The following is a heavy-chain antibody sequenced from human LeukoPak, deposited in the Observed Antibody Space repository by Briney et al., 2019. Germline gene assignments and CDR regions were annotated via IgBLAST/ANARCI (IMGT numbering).Heavy chain of an antibody. CDR3: ARMYKRMWLVPGGRLYYYMDV. CDR2: IDYSGST. Sequence: PSQTLSLTCTVSGGSISSGSYYWSWIRQPPGKGLESIGNIDYSGSTNYNSSLKSRVTITVDTSNNQYSLKLSSLTASDTPVYYCARMYKRMWLVPGGRLYYYMDVWGKGTTVTVSS. V-gene: IGHV4-61*01. D-gene: IGHD6-19*01. J-gene: IGHJ6*03. CDR1: GGSISSGSYY.